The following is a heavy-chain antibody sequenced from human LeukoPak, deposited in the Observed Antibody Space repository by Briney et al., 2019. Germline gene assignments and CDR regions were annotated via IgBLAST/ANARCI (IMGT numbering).Heavy chain of an antibody. Sequence: GGSLRLSCAASGFTFSSYSMNWVRQAPGKGLEWVAVISYDGSNKDYADSVKCRFTVSRDNSKNTLYLQFSSLRAEDTAVFYCARSAGDPHAFDVWGQGTMVTVSS. CDR3: ARSAGDPHAFDV. D-gene: IGHD4-17*01. J-gene: IGHJ3*01. CDR1: GFTFSSYS. CDR2: ISYDGSNK. V-gene: IGHV3-30*03.